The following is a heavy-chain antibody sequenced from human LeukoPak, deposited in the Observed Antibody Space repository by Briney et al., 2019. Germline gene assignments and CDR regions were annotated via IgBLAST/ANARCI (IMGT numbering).Heavy chain of an antibody. D-gene: IGHD1-14*01. CDR2: ISWNSGSI. CDR1: GFTFSSYA. Sequence: GGSLRLSCAASGFTFSSYAMSWVRQAPGKGLEWVSGISWNSGSIGYADSVKGRFTISRDNSKNTLYLQMNSLRAEDTAVYYCARNRPGQAIDYWGQGTLVTVSS. J-gene: IGHJ4*02. CDR3: ARNRPGQAIDY. V-gene: IGHV3-23*01.